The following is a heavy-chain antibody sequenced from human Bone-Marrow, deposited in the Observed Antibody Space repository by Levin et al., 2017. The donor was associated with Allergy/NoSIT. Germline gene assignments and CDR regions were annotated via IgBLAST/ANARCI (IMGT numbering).Heavy chain of an antibody. CDR1: EFTVSRDY. J-gene: IGHJ5*02. CDR3: ARHDWFDP. V-gene: IGHV3-66*04. Sequence: VSVKVSCAVSEFTVSRDYMSWVRQAPGKGLEWVSVIYHGGDTYYADSVKGRFTISRDDSKNTLYLQMNSLRAEDTAVYYCARHDWFDPWGQGTLVTVSS. CDR2: IYHGGDT.